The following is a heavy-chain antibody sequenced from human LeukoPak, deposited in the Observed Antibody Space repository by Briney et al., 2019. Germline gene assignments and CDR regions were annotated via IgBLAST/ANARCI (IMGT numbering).Heavy chain of an antibody. V-gene: IGHV1-46*01. J-gene: IGHJ4*02. CDR3: ARDSLYGVVDY. Sequence: ASVKVSCKTSGYTFTSYYIHWVRQAPGQGLEWMGIINPSGGSTSYAHKFQGRVTMTRDTSTGTVYMYLSSLRSEDTAVYYCARDSLYGVVDYWGQGTLVTVSS. D-gene: IGHD4-17*01. CDR2: INPSGGST. CDR1: GYTFTSYY.